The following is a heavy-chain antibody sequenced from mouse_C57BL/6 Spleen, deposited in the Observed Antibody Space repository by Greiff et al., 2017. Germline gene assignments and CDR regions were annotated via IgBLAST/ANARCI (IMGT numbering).Heavy chain of an antibody. V-gene: IGHV3-6*01. J-gene: IGHJ4*01. CDR1: GYSITSGYY. CDR2: ISYDGSN. Sequence: ESGPGLVKPSQSLSLTCSVTGYSITSGYYWNWIRQFPGNKLEWMGYISYDGSNNYNPSLKNRISITRDTSKNQFFLKLNSVTTEDTATYYCASDRDYAMDYWGQGTSVTVSS. CDR3: ASDRDYAMDY.